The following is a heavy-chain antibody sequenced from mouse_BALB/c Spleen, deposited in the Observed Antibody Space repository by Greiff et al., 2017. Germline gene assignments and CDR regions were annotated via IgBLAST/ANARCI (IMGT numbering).Heavy chain of an antibody. CDR1: GYSITSDYA. CDR2: ISYSGST. V-gene: IGHV3-2*02. J-gene: IGHJ4*01. Sequence: EVKLVESGPGLVKPSQSLSLTCTVTGYSITSDYAWNWIRQFPGNKLEWMGYISYSGSTSYNPSLKSRISITRDTSKNQFFLQLNSVTTEDTATYYCARDPLYEGAMDYWGQGTSVTVSS. D-gene: IGHD1-1*01. CDR3: ARDPLYEGAMDY.